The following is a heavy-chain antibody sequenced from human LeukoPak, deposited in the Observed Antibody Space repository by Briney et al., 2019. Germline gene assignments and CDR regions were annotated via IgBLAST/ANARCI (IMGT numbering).Heavy chain of an antibody. CDR2: IYYSGST. V-gene: IGHV4-30-4*08. D-gene: IGHD3-9*01. Sequence: PSQTLSLTCAVSGGSISSGGYSWSWIRQPPGKGLEWIGYIYYSGSTYYNPSLKSRVTISVDTSKNQFSLKLSSVTAADTAVYYCARSARYFDWLRGDNWFDPWGQGTLVTVSS. CDR3: ARSARYFDWLRGDNWFDP. CDR1: GGSISSGGYS. J-gene: IGHJ5*02.